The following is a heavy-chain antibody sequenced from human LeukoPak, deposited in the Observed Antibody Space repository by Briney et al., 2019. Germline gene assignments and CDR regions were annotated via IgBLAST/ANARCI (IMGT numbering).Heavy chain of an antibody. V-gene: IGHV1-3*01. Sequence: ASVKVSCKASGYTFTSYAMHWVRQAPGQRLEWMGWINAGNGNTKYSQKFQGRVTITRDTSASTAYMELSSLRSEDTAVYYCARGDLGELSFSLFDYWGQGTLVTVSS. CDR2: INAGNGNT. CDR1: GYTFTSYA. D-gene: IGHD3-16*02. J-gene: IGHJ4*02. CDR3: ARGDLGELSFSLFDY.